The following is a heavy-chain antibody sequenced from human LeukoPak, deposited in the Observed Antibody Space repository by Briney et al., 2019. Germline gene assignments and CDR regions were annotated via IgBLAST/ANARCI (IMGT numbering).Heavy chain of an antibody. CDR3: ARSKGYSSSQRLYFDY. D-gene: IGHD5-18*01. J-gene: IGHJ4*02. V-gene: IGHV1-2*02. CDR2: INPNSGGT. CDR1: GYTFTGYY. Sequence: ASVKVSCKASGYTFTGYYTHWVRQAPGQGLEWMGWINPNSGGTNYAQKFQGRVTMTRDTSISTAYMELSRLRSDDTAVYYCARSKGYSSSQRLYFDYWGQGTLVTVSS.